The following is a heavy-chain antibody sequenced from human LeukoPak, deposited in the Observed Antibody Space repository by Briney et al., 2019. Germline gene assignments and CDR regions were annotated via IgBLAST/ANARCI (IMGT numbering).Heavy chain of an antibody. CDR3: ARDSGGSGAAGAFDI. J-gene: IGHJ3*02. CDR2: IWYDGSNK. V-gene: IGHV3-33*01. CDR1: GFSFSNYD. D-gene: IGHD3-10*01. Sequence: GGSLRLSCAASGFSFSNYDMHWVRQAPGKGLEWVAVIWYDGSNKYYADSVKGRFTISRDNSKNTLYLQMNSLRAEDTAVYYCARDSGGSGAAGAFDIWGQGTMVTVSS.